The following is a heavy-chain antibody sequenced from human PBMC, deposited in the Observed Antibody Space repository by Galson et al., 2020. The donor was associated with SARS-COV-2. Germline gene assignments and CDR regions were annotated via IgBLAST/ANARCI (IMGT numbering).Heavy chain of an antibody. Sequence: ASVKVSCKVSGYTLTELSMHWVRRAPGKGLEWMGGFDPEDGETIYAQKFQGRVTMTEDTSTDTAYMELSSLRSEDTAVYYCATSGVVGAPSWFDPWGQGTLVTVSS. J-gene: IGHJ5*02. V-gene: IGHV1-24*01. CDR2: FDPEDGET. D-gene: IGHD1-26*01. CDR3: ATSGVVGAPSWFDP. CDR1: GYTLTELS.